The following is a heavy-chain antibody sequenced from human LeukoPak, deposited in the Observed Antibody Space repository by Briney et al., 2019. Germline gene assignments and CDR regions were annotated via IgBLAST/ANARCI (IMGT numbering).Heavy chain of an antibody. Sequence: GASVKVSCKASGGTFSSYAISWVRQAPGQGLEWMGGIIPIFGTANYAQKFQGRVTMTTDTSTSTAYMELRSLRSDDTAVYYCARVYYDFWSGFAVYYLDYWGQGTLVTVSS. V-gene: IGHV1-69*05. J-gene: IGHJ4*02. CDR2: IIPIFGTA. D-gene: IGHD3-3*01. CDR3: ARVYYDFWSGFAVYYLDY. CDR1: GGTFSSYA.